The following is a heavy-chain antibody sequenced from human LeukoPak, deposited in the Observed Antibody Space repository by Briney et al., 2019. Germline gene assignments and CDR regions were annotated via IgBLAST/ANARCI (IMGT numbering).Heavy chain of an antibody. J-gene: IGHJ4*02. D-gene: IGHD3-3*01. CDR3: ARNSLRFLGTPGYNFDY. Sequence: PSETLSLTCTVSGGSISSYYWSWIRQPPGKGLEWIGYIYYSGSTNYNPSLKSRVTISVDTSKNQFSLKLSSVTAADTAVYYCARNSLRFLGTPGYNFDYWGQGTLVTVSS. CDR1: GGSISSYY. V-gene: IGHV4-59*12. CDR2: IYYSGST.